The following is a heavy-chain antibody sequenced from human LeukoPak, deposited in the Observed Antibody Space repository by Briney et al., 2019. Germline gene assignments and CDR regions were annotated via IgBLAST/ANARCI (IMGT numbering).Heavy chain of an antibody. D-gene: IGHD3-3*01. CDR3: AKGADYDFWSGYLR. CDR1: GFTFNNYG. V-gene: IGHV3-30*02. Sequence: GGSLRLSCAASGFTFNNYGIHWVRQAPGKGLEWVAFIRYDGSNKYYADSVKGRFTISRDNSKNTLYLQMNSLRAEDTAVYYCAKGADYDFWSGYLRWGQGTLVTVSS. CDR2: IRYDGSNK. J-gene: IGHJ4*02.